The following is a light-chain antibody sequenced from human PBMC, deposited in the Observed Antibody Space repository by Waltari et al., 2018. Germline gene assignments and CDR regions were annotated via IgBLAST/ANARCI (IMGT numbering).Light chain of an antibody. CDR2: CQN. Sequence: SSELTQDPAVSVALGQTVRITCQGDSLRSYYATWYQQKAGQAPILVIYCQNNRPSGIPDRFSGSYSGRTASLTITGAQAEDEADYYCSSRDSGAHRHVFGTGTKVTVL. J-gene: IGLJ1*01. CDR3: SSRDSGAHRHV. CDR1: SLRSYY. V-gene: IGLV3-19*01.